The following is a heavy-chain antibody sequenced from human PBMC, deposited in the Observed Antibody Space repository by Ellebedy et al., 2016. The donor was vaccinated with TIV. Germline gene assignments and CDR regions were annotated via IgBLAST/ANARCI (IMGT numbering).Heavy chain of an antibody. Sequence: AASVKVSCKASGYTFPSYGISWARQAPGQGLEWMGWISIYNGNTIYAQNLQGRVTMTTDRSTSTAYMELRSLRSDDTAIYYCARDPSNNYFDYWGQGTLVTVSS. CDR2: ISIYNGNT. CDR1: GYTFPSYG. V-gene: IGHV1-18*04. D-gene: IGHD2/OR15-2a*01. J-gene: IGHJ4*02. CDR3: ARDPSNNYFDY.